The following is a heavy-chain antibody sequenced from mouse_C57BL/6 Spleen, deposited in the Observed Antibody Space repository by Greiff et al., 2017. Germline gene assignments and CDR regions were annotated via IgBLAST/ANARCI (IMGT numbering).Heavy chain of an antibody. Sequence: QVQLQQSGAELVRPGTSVKVSCKASGYAFTNYLIEWVKQRPGQGLEWIGVINPGSGGTNYNEKFKGKARLTADKSSSTAYMQLSSLTSEDSAVYFCARWGLGDYAMDYWGQGTSVTVSS. V-gene: IGHV1-54*01. CDR1: GYAFTNYL. CDR3: ARWGLGDYAMDY. CDR2: INPGSGGT. J-gene: IGHJ4*01. D-gene: IGHD4-1*01.